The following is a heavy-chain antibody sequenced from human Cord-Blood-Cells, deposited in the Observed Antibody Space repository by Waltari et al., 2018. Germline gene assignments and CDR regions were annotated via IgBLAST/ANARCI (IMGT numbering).Heavy chain of an antibody. J-gene: IGHJ4*02. Sequence: EVQLVESGGGLVQPGGSLRLSCAASGFPFSSYWMSWVRQAPGKGLEWVANIKQDGSEKYYVDSVKGRFTISRDNAKNSLYLQMNSLRAEDTAVYYCARERSVTVFDYWGQGTLVTVSS. CDR2: IKQDGSEK. CDR3: ARERSVTVFDY. CDR1: GFPFSSYW. V-gene: IGHV3-7*01. D-gene: IGHD3-3*01.